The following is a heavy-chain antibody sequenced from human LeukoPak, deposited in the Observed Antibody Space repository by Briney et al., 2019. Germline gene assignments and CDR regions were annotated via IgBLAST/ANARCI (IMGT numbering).Heavy chain of an antibody. D-gene: IGHD5-18*01. CDR3: ARRGKYSYGYSKSDAFDI. CDR2: IFHSGST. J-gene: IGHJ3*02. CDR1: GYSISSGYY. Sequence: SETLSLTCAVSGYSISSGYYWGWIRQPPGKGLEWIGNIFHSGSTYYNPSLKSRVTISVDTSKNQFSLKMSSVTAADTAVYYCARRGKYSYGYSKSDAFDIWGQGTMVTVSS. V-gene: IGHV4-38-2*01.